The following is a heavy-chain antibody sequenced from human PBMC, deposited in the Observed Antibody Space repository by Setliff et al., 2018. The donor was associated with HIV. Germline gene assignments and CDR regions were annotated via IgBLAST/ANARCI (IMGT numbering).Heavy chain of an antibody. V-gene: IGHV1-46*01. D-gene: IGHD3-3*01. Sequence: GASVKVSCKTSGYTFTNYYVHWVRQAPGQGLEWMGIINPSGGSTIYAQKFQDRVTMTRDTSTGTVYMELSSLRSEDTAVYYCAREGPLYDFWSGYIDYWGQGILVTVSS. CDR2: INPSGGST. CDR3: AREGPLYDFWSGYIDY. J-gene: IGHJ4*02. CDR1: GYTFTNYY.